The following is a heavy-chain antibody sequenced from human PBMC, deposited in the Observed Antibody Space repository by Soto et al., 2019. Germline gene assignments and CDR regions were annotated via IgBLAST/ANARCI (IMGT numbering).Heavy chain of an antibody. CDR2: INPNSGGT. CDR3: ERVKQQQPIDY. Sequence: ASVKVSCRASGYTVTGDYMHWVRQAPGQGLEWMGWINPNSGGTNYAQKVQGRVPMSRDTSISTAYMERSRLRSDDTAVYDCERVKQQQPIDYWGQGTRVTVSS. D-gene: IGHD6-13*01. CDR1: GYTVTGDY. J-gene: IGHJ4*02. V-gene: IGHV1-2*02.